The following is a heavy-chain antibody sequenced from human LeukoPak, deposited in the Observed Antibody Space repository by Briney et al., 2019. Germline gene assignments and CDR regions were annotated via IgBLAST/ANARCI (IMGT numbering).Heavy chain of an antibody. V-gene: IGHV3-7*01. CDR2: IKQDGSDK. CDR3: ARDLDY. Sequence: PGGSLRLSCAASGFTFSNYWMSWVRQAPGKGLEWVANIKQDGSDKYYVDFVEGRFSISRDNAKNSLYLQMNSLRAEDTALYYCARDLDYWGQGTLVIVSS. J-gene: IGHJ4*02. CDR1: GFTFSNYW.